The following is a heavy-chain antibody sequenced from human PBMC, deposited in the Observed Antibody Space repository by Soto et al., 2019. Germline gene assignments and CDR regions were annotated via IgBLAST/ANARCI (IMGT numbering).Heavy chain of an antibody. J-gene: IGHJ4*02. CDR1: GFTFSSYA. Sequence: EVQLLESGGGLVQPGGSLRLSCAPSGFTFSSYAMSWVRQAPGKGLEWVSSNSGSGGSTYYADSVKGRFTISRDRSKNTVYLQLNSLRAEDTAVYYCAKDRERSPHDSWGKGILVTVSS. V-gene: IGHV3-23*01. D-gene: IGHD1-1*01. CDR3: AKDRERSPHDS. CDR2: NSGSGGST.